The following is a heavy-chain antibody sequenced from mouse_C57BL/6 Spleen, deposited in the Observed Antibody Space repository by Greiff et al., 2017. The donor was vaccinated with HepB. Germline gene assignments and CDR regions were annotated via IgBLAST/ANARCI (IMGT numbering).Heavy chain of an antibody. Sequence: VQLQQSGAELVMPGASVKLSCKASGYTFTSYWMHWVKQRPGQGLEWIGEIDPSDSYTNYNQKFKGKSTLTVEKSSSTAYMQLSSLTSEDSAVYCCAIGGPFAYWGQGTLVTVSA. CDR2: IDPSDSYT. V-gene: IGHV1-69*01. D-gene: IGHD3-3*01. CDR1: GYTFTSYW. CDR3: AIGGPFAY. J-gene: IGHJ3*01.